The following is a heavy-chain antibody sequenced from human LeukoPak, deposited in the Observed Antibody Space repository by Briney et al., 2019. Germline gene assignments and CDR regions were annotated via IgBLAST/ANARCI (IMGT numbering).Heavy chain of an antibody. CDR2: IRGSGTVT. CDR3: AKSLDYDGGVLWALPQY. D-gene: IGHD3-22*01. CDR1: GFTFSSHV. V-gene: IGHV3-23*01. Sequence: GGSLRLSCTASGFTFSSHVMSWVRQPPGKGLEWVSVIRGSGTVTYFADSVKGRFTVSRDNSKNTLYLQMSSLRAEDTAIYYCAKSLDYDGGVLWALPQYWGQGTLVTVSS. J-gene: IGHJ4*02.